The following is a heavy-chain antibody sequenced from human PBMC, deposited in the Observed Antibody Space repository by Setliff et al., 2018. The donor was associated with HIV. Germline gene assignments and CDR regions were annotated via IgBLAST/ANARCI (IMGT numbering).Heavy chain of an antibody. Sequence: SETLSLTCAVYGGSFSGYYWSWIRQPPGKGLEWIGEINHSGSTNYNPSLKSRVTISVDTSKNQFSLKLSSVTAADTAVYYCARAIVKTGYHTKSRVFDYWGQGTLVTGSS. CDR3: ARAIVKTGYHTKSRVFDY. CDR2: INHSGST. J-gene: IGHJ4*02. V-gene: IGHV4-34*01. D-gene: IGHD3-9*01. CDR1: GGSFSGYY.